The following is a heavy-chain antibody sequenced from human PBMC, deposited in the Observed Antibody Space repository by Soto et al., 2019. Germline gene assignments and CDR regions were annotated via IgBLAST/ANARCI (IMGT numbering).Heavy chain of an antibody. V-gene: IGHV1-18*01. CDR1: GYTFASYA. CDR3: ASDPPPPDY. CDR2: ISAYNGNT. Sequence: QVQLVQSGAEVKKPGASVKVTCKASGYTFASYAISWMRQAPGQGLEWMGWISAYNGNTTYAQKLQGRVTMTTATSTSTAYMELRSLRSDDTAVYYCASDPPPPDYWGRGTLVTVSS. J-gene: IGHJ4*02.